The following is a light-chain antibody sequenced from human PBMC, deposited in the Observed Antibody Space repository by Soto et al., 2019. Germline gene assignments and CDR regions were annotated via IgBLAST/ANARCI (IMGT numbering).Light chain of an antibody. CDR1: QSVTSA. CDR3: HQRQSWPRT. J-gene: IGKJ1*01. V-gene: IGKV3-11*01. CDR2: QTS. Sequence: EIVLTQSPATLSLSPGDRATLSCRASQSVTSALAWFQQKPGQAPRLLIYQTSLRAAGIPARFSASGSGTDFTLTISDVQPEDFALYYCHQRQSWPRTFGQGTKVDI.